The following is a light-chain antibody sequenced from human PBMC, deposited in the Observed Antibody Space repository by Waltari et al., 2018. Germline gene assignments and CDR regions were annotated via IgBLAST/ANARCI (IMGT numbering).Light chain of an antibody. CDR3: QQSFRIPYT. Sequence: DIQLTQSPSSLSASVGDGVTITCRASQIINTFLNWYQQKPGEAPKLLIFTASRMQGGVPSRFSGTGSGTEFSLTISSLQPDDFATYFCQQSFRIPYTFGQGTNLDI. V-gene: IGKV1-39*01. CDR1: QIINTF. CDR2: TAS. J-gene: IGKJ2*01.